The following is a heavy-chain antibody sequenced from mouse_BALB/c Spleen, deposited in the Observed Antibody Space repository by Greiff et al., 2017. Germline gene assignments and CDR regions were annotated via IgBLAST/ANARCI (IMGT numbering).Heavy chain of an antibody. CDR3: ARGDYGYDGY. Sequence: EVQLQQSGPELVKPGASVKISCKASGYTFTDYYMNWVKQSHGKSLEWIGLVNPNNGGTSYNQKFKGKATLTVGKSSSTAYMELRSLTSEDSAVYYCARGDYGYDGYWGQGTTLTVSS. D-gene: IGHD1-2*01. V-gene: IGHV1-26*01. CDR1: GYTFTDYY. J-gene: IGHJ2*01. CDR2: VNPNNGGT.